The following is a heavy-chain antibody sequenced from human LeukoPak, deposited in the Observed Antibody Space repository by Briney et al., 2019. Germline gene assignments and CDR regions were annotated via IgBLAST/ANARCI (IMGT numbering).Heavy chain of an antibody. CDR3: ARDFITMVRGSADY. Sequence: PGGSLRLSCAASGFTFSSYEMNWVRQAPGKGLEWVSYISSSSSTIYYADSVKGRFTISRDNAKNSLYLQMNSLRAEDTAVYYCARDFITMVRGSADYWGQGTLVTVSS. J-gene: IGHJ4*02. V-gene: IGHV3-48*01. CDR1: GFTFSSYE. D-gene: IGHD3-10*01. CDR2: ISSSSSTI.